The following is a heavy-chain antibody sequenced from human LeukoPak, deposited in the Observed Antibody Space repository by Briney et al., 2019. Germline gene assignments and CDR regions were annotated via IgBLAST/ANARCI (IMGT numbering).Heavy chain of an antibody. CDR3: ARDTSYYGDYGYFDY. CDR2: ISSSSSYI. D-gene: IGHD4-17*01. CDR1: GFTFSSCS. V-gene: IGHV3-21*01. J-gene: IGHJ4*02. Sequence: PGGSLRLSCAASGFTFSSCSMNWVRQAPGKGLEWVSSISSSSSYIYYADSVKGRFTISRDNAKNSLYLQMNSLRAEDTAVYYCARDTSYYGDYGYFDYWGQGTLVTVSS.